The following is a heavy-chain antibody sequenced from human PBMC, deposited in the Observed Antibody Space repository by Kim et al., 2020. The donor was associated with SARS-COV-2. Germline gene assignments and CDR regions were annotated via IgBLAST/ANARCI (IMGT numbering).Heavy chain of an antibody. J-gene: IGHJ4*02. D-gene: IGHD6-13*01. CDR3: ARDSRVAAAGMDY. Sequence: TPSLKSRVTIAVDKSKNQFSLKLSSVTAADTAVYYCARDSRVAAAGMDYWGQGTLVTVSS. V-gene: IGHV4-4*02.